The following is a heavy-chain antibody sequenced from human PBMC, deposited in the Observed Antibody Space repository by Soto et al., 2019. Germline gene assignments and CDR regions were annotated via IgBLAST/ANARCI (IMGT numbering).Heavy chain of an antibody. J-gene: IGHJ4*02. CDR3: ARGRSSSWIEY. V-gene: IGHV1-3*01. D-gene: IGHD6-13*01. Sequence: ASVKVSCKASGYTFTSYAMHWVRQAPGQRLEWMGWINAGNGNTKYSQKFQGRVTITRDTSARTAYMELSSLRSEDTAVYYCARGRSSSWIEYWGQGTLVTVSS. CDR1: GYTFTSYA. CDR2: INAGNGNT.